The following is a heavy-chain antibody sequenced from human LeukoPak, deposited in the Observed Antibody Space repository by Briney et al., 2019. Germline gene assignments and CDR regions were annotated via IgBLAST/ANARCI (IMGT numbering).Heavy chain of an antibody. V-gene: IGHV1-46*01. D-gene: IGHD2-15*01. Sequence: ASVKVSCKASGYTFTSYYMHWVRQALGQGLEWMGIINPSGGSTSYAQKFQGRVTMTRDMSTSTVYMELSSLRSEDTAVYYCARSYCSGGSCGGAGFDYWGQGTLVTVSS. CDR1: GYTFTSYY. CDR3: ARSYCSGGSCGGAGFDY. CDR2: INPSGGST. J-gene: IGHJ4*02.